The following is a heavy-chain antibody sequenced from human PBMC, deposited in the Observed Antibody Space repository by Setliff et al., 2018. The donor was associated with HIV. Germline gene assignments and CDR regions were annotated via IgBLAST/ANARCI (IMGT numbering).Heavy chain of an antibody. J-gene: IGHJ6*03. CDR2: INTNTGNP. D-gene: IGHD3-3*01. V-gene: IGHV7-4-1*01. Sequence: ASVKVSCKASGYSLTSYSINWVRQAPGQGLEWMGYINTNTGNPTYAQGFTGRFVFSVDTPVSTAYLQIFSLKTEDTAVYYCTRDHTPPPNYDFWSGQIDLRNIFYYMDVWGTGSPVTAP. CDR1: GYSLTSYS. CDR3: TRDHTPPPNYDFWSGQIDLRNIFYYMDV.